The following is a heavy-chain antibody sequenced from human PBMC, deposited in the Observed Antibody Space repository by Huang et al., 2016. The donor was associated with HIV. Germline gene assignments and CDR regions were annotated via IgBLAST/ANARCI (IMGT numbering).Heavy chain of an antibody. CDR2: IDYSGST. CDR1: GGSISTPY. V-gene: IGHV4-59*11. J-gene: IGHJ4*02. Sequence: QVQLQESGPGLVKPSETLSLTCTVSGGSISTPYWSWIRQPPGTGLEWIGSIDYSGSTNASPSRKCRVTLLRDTSKNQFALRVNSVTAADTAMYYCARDHHDFWRGYRRMYFFDHWGQGTLVTVSS. CDR3: ARDHHDFWRGYRRMYFFDH. D-gene: IGHD3-3*01.